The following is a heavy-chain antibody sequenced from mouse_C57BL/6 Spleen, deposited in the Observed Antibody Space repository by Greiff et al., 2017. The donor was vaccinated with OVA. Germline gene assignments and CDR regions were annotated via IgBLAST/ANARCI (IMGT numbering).Heavy chain of an antibody. CDR2: IYPGSGNT. CDR3: ARDYYGSSYGYFDV. Sequence: VHLVESGAELVRPGASVKLSCKASGYTFTDYYINWVKQRPGQGLEWIARIYPGSGNTYYNEKFKGKATLTAEKSSSTAYMQLSSLTSEDSAVYFCARDYYGSSYGYFDVWGTGTTVTVSS. CDR1: GYTFTDYY. D-gene: IGHD1-1*01. V-gene: IGHV1-76*01. J-gene: IGHJ1*03.